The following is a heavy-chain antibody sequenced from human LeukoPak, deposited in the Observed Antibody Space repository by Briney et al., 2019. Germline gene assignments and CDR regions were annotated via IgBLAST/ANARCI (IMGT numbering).Heavy chain of an antibody. CDR2: ISWNSGSI. CDR3: AKDYYYDSSGHVDY. D-gene: IGHD3-22*01. V-gene: IGHV3-9*01. J-gene: IGHJ4*02. Sequence: GGSLRLSCAASGFTFSSYAMHWVRQAPGKGLEWVSGISWNSGSIGYADSVKGRFTISRDNAKNSLYLQMNSLRAEDTALYYCAKDYYYDSSGHVDYWGQGTLVTVSS. CDR1: GFTFSSYA.